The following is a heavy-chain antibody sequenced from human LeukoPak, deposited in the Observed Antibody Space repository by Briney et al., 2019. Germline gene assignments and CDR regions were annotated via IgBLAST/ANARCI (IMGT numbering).Heavy chain of an antibody. CDR3: ARGPGPLQQERLEAFDI. D-gene: IGHD1-1*01. CDR2: IYYSGST. V-gene: IGHV4-39*07. CDR1: GGSISSSSYY. J-gene: IGHJ3*02. Sequence: PSETLSLTCTVSGGSISSSSYYWGWIRQPPGKGLEWIGSIYYSGSTYYNPSLNSRLTVSLDTSQNHFSLRLRSVTAADTAVYYCARGPGPLQQERLEAFDIWGLGTVVTVSS.